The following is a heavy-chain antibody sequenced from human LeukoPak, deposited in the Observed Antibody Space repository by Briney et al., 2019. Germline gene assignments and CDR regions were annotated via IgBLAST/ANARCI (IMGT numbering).Heavy chain of an antibody. V-gene: IGHV3-74*03. CDR2: INEDGTT. Sequence: PGGSLRLSCAASGFTFSDYWMYWVRQAPGEGLVWISNINEDGTTMYADSVKGRFTVSRDNAKNILYLQMNSLRAEDTAVYYCARVRGGNWGQGTLVTVSS. CDR1: GFTFSDYW. CDR3: ARVRGGN. D-gene: IGHD3-16*01. J-gene: IGHJ4*02.